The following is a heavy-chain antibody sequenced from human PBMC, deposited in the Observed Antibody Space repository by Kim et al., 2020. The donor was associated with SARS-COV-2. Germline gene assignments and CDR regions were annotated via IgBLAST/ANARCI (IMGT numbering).Heavy chain of an antibody. CDR2: ISYDGSNK. V-gene: IGHV3-30-3*01. CDR3: ARDMWQQLYFGYYYGMDV. CDR1: GFTFSSYD. D-gene: IGHD6-13*01. Sequence: GGSLRLSCAASGFTFSSYDMHWVRQAPGKGLEWVAVISYDGSNKYYADSVKGRFTISRDNSKNTLYLQMNSLRAEDTAVYYCARDMWQQLYFGYYYGMDVWGQGTTVTVSS. J-gene: IGHJ6*02.